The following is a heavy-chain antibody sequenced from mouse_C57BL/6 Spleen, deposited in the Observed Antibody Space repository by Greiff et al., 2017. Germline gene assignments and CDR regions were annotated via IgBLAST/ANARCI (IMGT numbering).Heavy chain of an antibody. CDR2: IHPDSSNT. Sequence: VQLQQPGAELVKPGASVKLSCKASGYTFTSYWMHWVKQRPGQGLEWIGVIHPDSSNTNYNQKFKGKATLTVDTSSSTAYMQLSSLTSEDSAVYYGARYYGYDRENAMDYWGQGTTVTVSS. J-gene: IGHJ4*01. CDR1: GYTFTSYW. D-gene: IGHD2-2*01. CDR3: ARYYGYDRENAMDY. V-gene: IGHV1-64*01.